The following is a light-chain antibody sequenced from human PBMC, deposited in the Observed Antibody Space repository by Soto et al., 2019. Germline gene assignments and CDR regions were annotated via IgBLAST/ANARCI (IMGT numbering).Light chain of an antibody. V-gene: IGKV3-20*01. CDR1: QSVSSNY. CDR3: QQYSSSPPEFT. J-gene: IGKJ3*01. Sequence: EIVLTQSPGTLSLSPGERATLSCRASQSVSSNYLAWYQQKPGQAPRLLIFGASYRATGIPDRFSGSGSGTDFTLTISRLEPEDFAVYYCQQYSSSPPEFTFGPGTKVDIK. CDR2: GAS.